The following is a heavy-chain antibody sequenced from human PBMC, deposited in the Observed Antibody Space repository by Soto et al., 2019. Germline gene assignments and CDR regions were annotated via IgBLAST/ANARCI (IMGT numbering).Heavy chain of an antibody. CDR1: GYTFTTYG. Sequence: QVQLVQSGGEVKKPGASVKVACKASGYTFTTYGINWVRLAPGQGLEWMGWINTYADNTKYAQKFQGRVTVTADKSTSTAYTDPKSLGPDDTAIYYCATYYRSRMDVWGKGTAVTVSS. D-gene: IGHD6-19*01. V-gene: IGHV1-18*01. J-gene: IGHJ6*04. CDR3: ATYYRSRMDV. CDR2: INTYADNT.